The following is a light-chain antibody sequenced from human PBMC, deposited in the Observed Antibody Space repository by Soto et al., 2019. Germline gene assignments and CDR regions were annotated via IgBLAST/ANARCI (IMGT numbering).Light chain of an antibody. J-gene: IGLJ1*01. CDR3: RSYTTSSTLV. CDR2: EVS. Sequence: QSVLTQPASVSGSPGQSITISCTGTSSDVGTYNHVSWYQQHPGKAPQLIIYEVSNRPSGLSNRFSASKSGNTASLTISGLQAEDEADYYCRSYTTSSTLVFGTGTKVTVL. V-gene: IGLV2-14*01. CDR1: SSDVGTYNH.